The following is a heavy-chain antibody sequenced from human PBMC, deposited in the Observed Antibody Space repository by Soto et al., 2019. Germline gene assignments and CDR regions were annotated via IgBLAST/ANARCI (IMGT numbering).Heavy chain of an antibody. J-gene: IGHJ3*02. CDR2: LSRGVGST. V-gene: IGHV3-23*01. CDR3: ARDGQYRTDGFDI. Sequence: EAQLLESGGELIQPGGSLRLSCAASGFTYSSHGMSWVRQAPGKGLEWIAGLSRGVGSTYYADSVKGRFTISRYNSKNTLDLIMNSLRVEDTALYYCARDGQYRTDGFDIWGQGTMVTVSS. CDR1: GFTYSSHG. D-gene: IGHD5-12*01.